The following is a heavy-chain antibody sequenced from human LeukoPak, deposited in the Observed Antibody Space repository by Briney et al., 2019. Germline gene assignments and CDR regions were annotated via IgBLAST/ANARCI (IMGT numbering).Heavy chain of an antibody. CDR3: ARVYGDYYFDY. J-gene: IGHJ4*02. V-gene: IGHV4-34*01. D-gene: IGHD4-17*01. Sequence: SETLSLTCAVYGGSFSGYYRSWIRQPPGKGLEWIGEINHSGSTNYNPSLKSRVTISVDTSKNQFSLKLSSVTAADTAVYYCARVYGDYYFDYWGQGTLVTVSS. CDR2: INHSGST. CDR1: GGSFSGYY.